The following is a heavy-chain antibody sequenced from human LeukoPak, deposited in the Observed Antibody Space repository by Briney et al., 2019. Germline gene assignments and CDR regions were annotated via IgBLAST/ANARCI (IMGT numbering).Heavy chain of an antibody. J-gene: IGHJ6*03. CDR1: GGSISSSSYY. Sequence: SETLSLTCTVSGGSISSSSYYWAWIRQPPGKGLEWIGSIHYSGSTYYNPSLQSRVTISIDASKNQFSLKLRFVTAADTAVYYCARVRCSGGSCPYYYYYYYMDVWGKGTTVTVSS. CDR2: IHYSGST. V-gene: IGHV4-39*07. CDR3: ARVRCSGGSCPYYYYYYYMDV. D-gene: IGHD2-15*01.